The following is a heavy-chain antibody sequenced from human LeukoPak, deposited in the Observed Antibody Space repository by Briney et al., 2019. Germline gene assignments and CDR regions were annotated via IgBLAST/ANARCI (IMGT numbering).Heavy chain of an antibody. CDR1: GFTFSSYA. CDR3: ARDADTAMAYFDY. CDR2: ISYDGSNK. V-gene: IGHV3-30-3*01. D-gene: IGHD5-18*01. J-gene: IGHJ4*02. Sequence: PGGSLRLSCAASGFTFSSYAMSWVRQAPGKGLEWVAVISYDGSNKYYADSVKGRFTISRDNSKNTLYLQMNSLRAEDTAVYYCARDADTAMAYFDYWGQGTLVTVSS.